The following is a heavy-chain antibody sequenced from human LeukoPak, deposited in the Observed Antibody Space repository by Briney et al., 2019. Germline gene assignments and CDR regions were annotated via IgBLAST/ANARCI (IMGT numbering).Heavy chain of an antibody. CDR3: ASLRYGPGYCSSTSCYTGYYFDY. D-gene: IGHD2-2*02. Sequence: SGTLSLTCAVSGVSISSSNWWSWVRQPPGKGLEWIGEIYHSGSTNYNPSLKSRVTISVDKSKNQFSLKLSSVTAADTAVYYCASLRYGPGYCSSTSCYTGYYFDYWGQGTLVTVSS. V-gene: IGHV4-4*02. CDR2: IYHSGST. J-gene: IGHJ4*02. CDR1: GVSISSSNW.